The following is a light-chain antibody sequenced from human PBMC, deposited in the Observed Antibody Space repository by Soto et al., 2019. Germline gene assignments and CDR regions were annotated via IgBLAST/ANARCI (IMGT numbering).Light chain of an antibody. Sequence: QSVLTQPASVSRSPGQSITISCTGSSSDVGNYDLVSWYQQHPGKVPKLMIYEGSKRPSGVSHRFSGSKSGNTASLTISGLQAEDEPDYYCCSYAGRSTWVFGGGTQLTVL. V-gene: IGLV2-23*01. CDR1: SSDVGNYDL. J-gene: IGLJ7*01. CDR2: EGS. CDR3: CSYAGRSTWV.